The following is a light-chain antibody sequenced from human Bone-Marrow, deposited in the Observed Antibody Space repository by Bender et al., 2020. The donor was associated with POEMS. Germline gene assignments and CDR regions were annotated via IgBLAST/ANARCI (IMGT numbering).Light chain of an antibody. CDR3: SAWDDSLSGWV. CDR1: SSNIGNHG. CDR2: YGD. Sequence: QSVVTQPPSLSEAPRQRVTISCSGSSSNIGNHGVNWYQQPPGEAPNILIYYGDLLTPGVSDRFSASKSGTSASLAISELQSEDEALYYCSAWDDSLSGWVFGGGTKLTVL. J-gene: IGLJ3*02. V-gene: IGLV1-36*01.